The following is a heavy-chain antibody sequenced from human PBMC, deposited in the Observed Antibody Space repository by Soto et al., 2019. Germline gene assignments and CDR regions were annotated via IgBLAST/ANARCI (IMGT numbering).Heavy chain of an antibody. D-gene: IGHD1-26*01. CDR3: ARNRAGGLNDYYYMDV. CDR1: GFTFSSYS. V-gene: IGHV3-21*01. Sequence: EVQLVESGGGLVKPGGSLRLSCVVSGFTFSSYSMNWVRQAPGKGLEWVSSISSSSSYIYYADSVKGRFTISRDNAKNSLYLQMKSLRAEDTAVYYCARNRAGGLNDYYYMDVWGKGTTVTVSS. CDR2: ISSSSSYI. J-gene: IGHJ6*03.